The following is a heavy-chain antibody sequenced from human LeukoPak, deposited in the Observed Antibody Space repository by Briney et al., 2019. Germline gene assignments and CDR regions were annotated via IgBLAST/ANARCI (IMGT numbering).Heavy chain of an antibody. D-gene: IGHD6-19*01. J-gene: IGHJ4*02. CDR1: GGSISSSGYY. Sequence: SETLSLTCTVSGGSISSSGYYWGWIRQPPGKGLEWIGSIYYSGSTYYNPSLKSRVTISVDTSKNQFSLKLSSVTAADTAVYYCAIWFSGWYYFDYWGQGTLVTVSS. CDR2: IYYSGST. V-gene: IGHV4-39*01. CDR3: AIWFSGWYYFDY.